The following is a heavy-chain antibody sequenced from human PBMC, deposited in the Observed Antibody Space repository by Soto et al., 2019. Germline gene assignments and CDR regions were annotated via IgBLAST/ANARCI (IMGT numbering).Heavy chain of an antibody. J-gene: IGHJ4*02. CDR2: INWNGGST. CDR1: GFTFDDYG. CDR3: ARGSGSEWLPEYFDY. Sequence: EVQLVESGGGVVRPGGSLRLSCAASGFTFDDYGMSWVRQAPGKGLEWVSGINWNGGSTGYADSVKGRFTISRDNAKNALYLQMNSLRAEDTALYYWARGSGSEWLPEYFDYWGQGTLVTVSS. D-gene: IGHD3-3*01. V-gene: IGHV3-20*04.